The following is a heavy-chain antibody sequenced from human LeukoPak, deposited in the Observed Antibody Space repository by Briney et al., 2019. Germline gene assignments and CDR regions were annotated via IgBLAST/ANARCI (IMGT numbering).Heavy chain of an antibody. CDR2: IKQDGSEK. CDR3: AGVSFWSGYPDYYYYMDV. J-gene: IGHJ6*03. D-gene: IGHD3-3*01. CDR1: GFTFSSYW. Sequence: GGSLRLSCAASGFTFSSYWMSWVRQAPGKGLEWVANIKQDGSEKYYVDSVKGRFTISRDNAKNSLYLQMNSLRAEDTAVYYCAGVSFWSGYPDYYYYMDVWGKGTTVTVSS. V-gene: IGHV3-7*01.